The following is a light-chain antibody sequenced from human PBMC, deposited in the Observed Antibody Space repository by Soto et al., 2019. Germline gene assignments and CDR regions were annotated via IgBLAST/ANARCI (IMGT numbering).Light chain of an antibody. V-gene: IGLV1-51*02. J-gene: IGLJ2*01. Sequence: QSVLTQPPSVSAAPGQKVTISCTGSSSNIGNNYVSWYQQLPGTTPKHLIFENNKRPSAIPDRFSASNSATSAALRITALQTGDEADYYCGTCDSSRSAGVFGGGTKLTVL. CDR1: SSNIGNNY. CDR2: ENN. CDR3: GTCDSSRSAGV.